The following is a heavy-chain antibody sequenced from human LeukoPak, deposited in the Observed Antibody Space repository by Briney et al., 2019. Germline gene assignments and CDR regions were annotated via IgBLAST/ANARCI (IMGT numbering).Heavy chain of an antibody. CDR2: ISGVGGGSA. V-gene: IGHV3-23*01. D-gene: IGHD5-24*01. Sequence: PGVSLRLSCAASGITFTNYAISWVRQAPTKGLDWVSTISGVGGGSAYYADSVKGRFTISRDYSKNTLYLQMNSLRAEDTAVYYCATIQYQLPPARWPSSYWGQGTLVTVSS. CDR3: ATIQYQLPPARWPSSY. J-gene: IGHJ4*02. CDR1: GITFTNYA.